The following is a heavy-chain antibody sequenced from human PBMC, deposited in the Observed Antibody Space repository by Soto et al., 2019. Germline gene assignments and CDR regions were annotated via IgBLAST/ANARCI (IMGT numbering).Heavy chain of an antibody. CDR3: ARDGIAAACVDV. CDR2: IYYSGST. Sequence: SETLSLTCVVSGGSLSSDYWSWIRQPPGKGLEWIGYIYYSGSTNYNPSLKSRVTISVDTSKNQFSLKLSSVTAADTAVYYCARDGIAAACVDVRGKGTTVTVS. CDR1: GGSLSSDY. V-gene: IGHV4-59*12. D-gene: IGHD6-13*01. J-gene: IGHJ6*03.